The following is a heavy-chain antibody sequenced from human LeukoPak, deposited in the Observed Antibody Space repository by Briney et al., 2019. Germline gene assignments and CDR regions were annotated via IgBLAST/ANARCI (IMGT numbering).Heavy chain of an antibody. D-gene: IGHD4-11*01. CDR1: GVSISSYY. Sequence: SETLSLTCTVSGVSISSYYWSRIRQPPGKGLEWIGYVDHTGSTNFNPSLNGRVSISRDTSKNLFSLRLRSVTAADTAVYFCARGRVSSSTWYSTYYYYFYMDVWGKGTTVTVSS. CDR3: ARGRVSSSTWYSTYYYYFYMDV. V-gene: IGHV4-59*01. CDR2: VDHTGST. J-gene: IGHJ6*03.